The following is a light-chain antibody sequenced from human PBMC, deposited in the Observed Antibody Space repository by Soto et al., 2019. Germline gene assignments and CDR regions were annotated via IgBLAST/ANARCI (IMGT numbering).Light chain of an antibody. CDR3: QQYCSSPRT. CDR2: GAS. J-gene: IGKJ1*01. V-gene: IGKV3-20*01. CDR1: QSVSSSY. Sequence: EIVLTQSPGTLSLSPGERATLSCRASQSVSSSYLAWYQQKPGQAPRLLIYGASSRATGIPDRFSGSGCGTDITLTISRLEPEDFAVYYFQQYCSSPRTFGQGTKVEIK.